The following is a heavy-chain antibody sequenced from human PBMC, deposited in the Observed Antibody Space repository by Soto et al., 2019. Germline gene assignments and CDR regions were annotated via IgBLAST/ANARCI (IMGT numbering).Heavy chain of an antibody. V-gene: IGHV1-69*04. CDR3: ARDSGSSGWRKSFDY. CDR2: IIPILGIA. D-gene: IGHD6-19*01. CDR1: GGTFSSYT. J-gene: IGHJ4*02. Sequence: SVKVSCKASGGTFSSYTISWVRQAPGQGLEWMGRIIPILGIANYAQKFQGRVTITADKSTSTAYMELSSLRSEDTAVYYCARDSGSSGWRKSFDYWGQGTLVTVS.